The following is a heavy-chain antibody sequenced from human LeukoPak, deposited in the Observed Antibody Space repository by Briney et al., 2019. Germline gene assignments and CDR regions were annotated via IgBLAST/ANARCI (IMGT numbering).Heavy chain of an antibody. CDR1: GFTFSDYV. V-gene: IGHV3-23*01. CDR3: ARDRSITLVRGADY. J-gene: IGHJ4*02. Sequence: GGSLRLSCAASGFTFSDYVMSWVRQAPGKGLEWVSAISGSGGSTYYADSVKGRFTVSRGNSKNTVYLQMNSLRAEDTAVYYCARDRSITLVRGADYWGQGTLLTVSS. CDR2: ISGSGGST. D-gene: IGHD3-10*01.